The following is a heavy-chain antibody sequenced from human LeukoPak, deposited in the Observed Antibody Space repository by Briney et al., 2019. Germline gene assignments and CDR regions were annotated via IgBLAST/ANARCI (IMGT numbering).Heavy chain of an antibody. CDR2: ISGSGGST. J-gene: IGHJ5*02. Sequence: LTGGSLRLSCAASGFTFSSYWMHWVRQAPGKGLVWVSAISGSGGSTYYADSVKGRFTISRDNSKNTLYLQMNSLRAEDTAVYYCAKDRGERWLGGVFEPWGQGTLVTVSS. D-gene: IGHD5-24*01. CDR1: GFTFSSYW. V-gene: IGHV3-23*01. CDR3: AKDRGERWLGGVFEP.